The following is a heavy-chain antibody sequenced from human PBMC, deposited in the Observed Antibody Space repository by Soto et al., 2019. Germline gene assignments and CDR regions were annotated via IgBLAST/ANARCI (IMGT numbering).Heavy chain of an antibody. Sequence: PXGSLRLSCAASGFTFGSYRVHVVRQAPGKGLEWVSSIGSRGDTYYADSVKGRLTISREYAKNSLSLQMNSLRAEDTAVYYCAREETAWPLAYGLDVWGQGTTVTVSS. CDR1: GFTFGSYR. J-gene: IGHJ6*02. CDR2: IGSRGDT. V-gene: IGHV3-21*01. CDR3: AREETAWPLAYGLDV. D-gene: IGHD2-21*02.